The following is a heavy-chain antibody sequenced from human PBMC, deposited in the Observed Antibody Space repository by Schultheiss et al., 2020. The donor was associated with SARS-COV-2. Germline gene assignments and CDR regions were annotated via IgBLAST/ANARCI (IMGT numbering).Heavy chain of an antibody. D-gene: IGHD3-22*01. CDR1: GDSVSSNNIA. Sequence: SQTLSLTCAISGDSVSSNNIAWNWIRQSPSRGLEWLGRTYYRSKWYTDYAVSVKSRLTITPDTSKNQFSLQLNSVTAADTAVYYCARGRVRRRYYYDSSGYPNDYWGQGTLVTVSS. J-gene: IGHJ4*02. V-gene: IGHV6-1*01. CDR3: ARGRVRRRYYYDSSGYPNDY. CDR2: TYYRSKWYT.